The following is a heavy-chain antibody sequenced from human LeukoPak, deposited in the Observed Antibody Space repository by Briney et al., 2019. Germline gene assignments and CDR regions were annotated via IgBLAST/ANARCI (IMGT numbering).Heavy chain of an antibody. Sequence: ASVKVSCKASGYTFTGYYMHWVRQAPGQGLAWMGWINPNSGGTNYAQKFQGRVTMTRDTSITTAYMELSRLRSDDTAVYYCARVSSGYDHREFDYWGQGTLVIVSS. CDR1: GYTFTGYY. D-gene: IGHD5-12*01. CDR3: ARVSSGYDHREFDY. V-gene: IGHV1-2*02. CDR2: INPNSGGT. J-gene: IGHJ4*02.